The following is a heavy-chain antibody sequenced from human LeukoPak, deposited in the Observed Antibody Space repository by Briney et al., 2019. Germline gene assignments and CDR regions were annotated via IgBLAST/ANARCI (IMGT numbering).Heavy chain of an antibody. CDR1: GFTFSSYA. CDR2: ISYVGNNK. D-gene: IGHD5-18*01. Sequence: GRSLRLSCAASGFTFSSYAMHWVRQAPGKGLEWVAVISYVGNNKYYADSVKGRFTISRDNSKNTLYLQMNSLRAEDTAVYYCARDRVQLWNYGMDVWGQGTTVTVSS. V-gene: IGHV3-30-3*01. J-gene: IGHJ6*02. CDR3: ARDRVQLWNYGMDV.